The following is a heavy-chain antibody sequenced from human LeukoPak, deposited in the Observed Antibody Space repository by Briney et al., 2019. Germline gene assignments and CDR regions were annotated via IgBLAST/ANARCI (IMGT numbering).Heavy chain of an antibody. Sequence: PSGTLSLSCTVSGGSISSSSYYSGWIRLPPGKGLEWIGSIYYSGTTYYNPSLKSRVTISVDTSKNQFSLKLSSVTAADTAVFYCARHSSGWLFDYWGQGTLVTVSS. J-gene: IGHJ4*02. CDR3: ARHSSGWLFDY. V-gene: IGHV4-39*01. D-gene: IGHD6-19*01. CDR1: GGSISSSSYY. CDR2: IYYSGTT.